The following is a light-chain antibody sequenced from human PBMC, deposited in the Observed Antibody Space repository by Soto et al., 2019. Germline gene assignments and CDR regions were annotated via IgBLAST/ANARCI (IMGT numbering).Light chain of an antibody. V-gene: IGKV3-15*01. CDR2: GAS. Sequence: EIVLTQSPGTLYLSPGEIGTLSCRASQSVSTTVAWYHQKPGQAPRLLVYGASTRATGIPARFSGSGAGTDFTLTITSLQSEDFGVYFCQQDKDWPTTFGQGAKVDI. CDR1: QSVSTT. J-gene: IGKJ1*01. CDR3: QQDKDWPTT.